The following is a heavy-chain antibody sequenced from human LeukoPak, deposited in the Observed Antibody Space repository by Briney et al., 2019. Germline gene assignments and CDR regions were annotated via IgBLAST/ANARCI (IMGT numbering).Heavy chain of an antibody. V-gene: IGHV1-8*03. CDR1: GYTFTSYD. Sequence: ASVKVSCKASGYTFTSYDINWVRQATGPRLEWMGWMNPNSGNTGYAQKFQGRVIITRNTSISTAYMELSSLRSEDTDVYYCARGIATPVELYYWGQGTLVTVSS. CDR2: MNPNSGNT. D-gene: IGHD1-7*01. CDR3: ARGIATPVELYY. J-gene: IGHJ4*02.